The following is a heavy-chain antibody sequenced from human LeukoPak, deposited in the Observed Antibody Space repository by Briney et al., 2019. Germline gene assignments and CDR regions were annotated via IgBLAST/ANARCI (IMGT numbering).Heavy chain of an antibody. J-gene: IGHJ4*02. D-gene: IGHD6-13*01. CDR1: GDRVSSNSAT. CDR2: TYYRSKWYN. Sequence: SQTLSLTCAISGDRVSSNSATWTWLRQSPSRGLEWLGRTYYRSKWYNDYAVSVKSRILINPDTSKNQFSLQLNSVTPEDTAVYYCARGSSSNSWYFDYWGQGTLVTVSS. CDR3: ARGSSSNSWYFDY. V-gene: IGHV6-1*01.